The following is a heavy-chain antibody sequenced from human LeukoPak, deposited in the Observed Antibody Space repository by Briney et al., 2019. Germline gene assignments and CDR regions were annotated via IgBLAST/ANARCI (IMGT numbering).Heavy chain of an antibody. CDR2: INHSGST. CDR3: ARGSTLRDPMGYCSSTSCYGEGGYYFDY. D-gene: IGHD2-2*01. J-gene: IGHJ4*02. Sequence: SETLSLTCAVYGGSFSGYYWSWIRQPPGKGLEWIGEINHSGSTNYNPSLKSRVTISVDTSKNQFSLKLSSVTAADTAVYYCARGSTLRDPMGYCSSTSCYGEGGYYFDYWGQGTLVTVSS. V-gene: IGHV4-34*01. CDR1: GGSFSGYY.